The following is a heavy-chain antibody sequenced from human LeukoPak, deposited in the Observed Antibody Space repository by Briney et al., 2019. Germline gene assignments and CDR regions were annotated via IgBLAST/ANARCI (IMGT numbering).Heavy chain of an antibody. D-gene: IGHD5-24*01. V-gene: IGHV3-33*01. Sequence: PGRSLRLSCSASGFTFSSFGMHWVRQAPGKGLEWVTVIWYDGSKKYYADSVKGRFSISRDNGNNTLYLQMNSLRDEDTATYYCARDRGGDGYSGSDYWGQGTLATVSS. J-gene: IGHJ4*02. CDR2: IWYDGSKK. CDR3: ARDRGGDGYSGSDY. CDR1: GFTFSSFG.